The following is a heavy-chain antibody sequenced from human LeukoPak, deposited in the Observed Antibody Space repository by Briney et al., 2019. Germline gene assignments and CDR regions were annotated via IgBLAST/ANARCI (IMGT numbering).Heavy chain of an antibody. CDR3: ARAVYYDSSPDY. Sequence: PSETLSLTCTVSGYSISSGYYWGWIRQPPGKGLEWIGSIYHSGSTYYNPSLKSRVTISVDTSKNQFSLKLSSVTAADTAVYYCARAVYYDSSPDYWGQGTLVTVSS. CDR2: IYHSGST. V-gene: IGHV4-38-2*02. D-gene: IGHD3-22*01. J-gene: IGHJ4*02. CDR1: GYSISSGYY.